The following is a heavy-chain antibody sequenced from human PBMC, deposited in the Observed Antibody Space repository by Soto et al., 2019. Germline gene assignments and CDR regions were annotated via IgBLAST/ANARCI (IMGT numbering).Heavy chain of an antibody. CDR1: GGTFSSYA. V-gene: IGHV1-69*06. D-gene: IGHD6-13*01. Sequence: SVKVSCKASGGTFSSYAISWVRQAPGQGLEWMGGIIPIFGTANYAQKFQGRVTITADKSTSTAYMELSSLRSEDTATYSCAHSAIYTSTWFYFDQWGQGTLVTVSS. J-gene: IGHJ4*02. CDR2: IIPIFGTA. CDR3: AHSAIYTSTWFYFDQ.